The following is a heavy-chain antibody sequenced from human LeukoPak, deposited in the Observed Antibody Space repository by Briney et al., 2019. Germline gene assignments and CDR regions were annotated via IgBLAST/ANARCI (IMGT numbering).Heavy chain of an antibody. D-gene: IGHD3-10*01. V-gene: IGHV1-8*01. J-gene: IGHJ5*02. Sequence: ASVKVSCKASGYTFTSYDINWVRQATGQGLEWMGWMNPNSGNTGYAQKFQGRVTMTRNTSISTAYMELSSLRSEDTAVYYCAREGTITMVRGAIITGWFDPWGQGTLVTVSS. CDR1: GYTFTSYD. CDR2: MNPNSGNT. CDR3: AREGTITMVRGAIITGWFDP.